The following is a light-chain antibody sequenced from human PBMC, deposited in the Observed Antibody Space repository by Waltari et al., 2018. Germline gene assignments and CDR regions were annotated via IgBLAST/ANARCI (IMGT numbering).Light chain of an antibody. Sequence: DIKMTQSTSYLSASVVDSVTITCRTSQDINIYLAWYQQKPGKVPKVLISAASTLQSGVPSRFSGSGSGTDFTLTISSLQPEDVATYYCQKYDSIAPWTFGQGTKVEIK. CDR1: QDINIY. V-gene: IGKV1-27*01. CDR2: AAS. CDR3: QKYDSIAPWT. J-gene: IGKJ1*01.